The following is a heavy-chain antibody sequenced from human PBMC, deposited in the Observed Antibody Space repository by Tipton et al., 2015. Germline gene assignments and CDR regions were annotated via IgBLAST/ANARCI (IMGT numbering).Heavy chain of an antibody. CDR3: AREGSGWYGADY. Sequence: SLRLSCAASGFTFGDYWMTWVRQAPGKGLEWVANIKQDGSQKSYVDSVKGRFTISRDNAKNLLYLQMNSLRAEDTAVYYCAREGSGWYGADYWGQGTLVTVSS. CDR2: IKQDGSQK. D-gene: IGHD6-19*01. V-gene: IGHV3-7*01. CDR1: GFTFGDYW. J-gene: IGHJ4*02.